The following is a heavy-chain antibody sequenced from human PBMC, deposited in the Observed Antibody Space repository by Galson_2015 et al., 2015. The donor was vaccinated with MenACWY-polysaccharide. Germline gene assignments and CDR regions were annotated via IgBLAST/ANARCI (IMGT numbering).Heavy chain of an antibody. V-gene: IGHV3-48*03. CDR1: GFTFSSYE. CDR3: ARDEDSGYYYYYYYGMDV. CDR2: ISSGGSTI. D-gene: IGHD3-22*01. Sequence: LRLSCAASGFTFSSYELNWVRHAPGKGLEWVSYISSGGSTIYYADSVKGRFTISRDNAKNSLYLQMNSLRAEDTAVYYCARDEDSGYYYYYYYGMDVWGQGTTVTVSS. J-gene: IGHJ6*02.